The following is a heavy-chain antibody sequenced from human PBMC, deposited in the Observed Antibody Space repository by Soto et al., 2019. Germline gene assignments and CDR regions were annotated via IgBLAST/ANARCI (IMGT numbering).Heavy chain of an antibody. CDR3: ARGRVVVVAVTDNHWFDP. CDR2: ISAYNGNT. CDR1: GYTFTSYG. D-gene: IGHD2-15*01. J-gene: IGHJ5*02. V-gene: IGHV1-18*01. Sequence: QVQLVQSGAEVKKPGGSVKVSCKASGYTFTSYGSSWVRQAPGQGLEWMGWISAYNGNTNYAQKLQGRVTMTTDTSTSTAYMELRSLRSDDTAVYYCARGRVVVVAVTDNHWFDPWGQGTLVTVSS.